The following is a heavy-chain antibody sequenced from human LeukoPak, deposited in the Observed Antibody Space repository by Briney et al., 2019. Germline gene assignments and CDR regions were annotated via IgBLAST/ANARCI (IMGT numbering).Heavy chain of an antibody. CDR1: GFTFSSYA. CDR3: AKDVNAYCSGDCSDY. CDR2: IWYDGSKK. J-gene: IGHJ4*02. V-gene: IGHV3-30*02. D-gene: IGHD2-21*01. Sequence: GSLRLSCAASGFTFSSYAMNWVRQAPGKGLEWVAFIWYDGSKKYYADSVKGRFTISRDNSKNMVSLEMNSLRTEDTAVYYCAKDVNAYCSGDCSDYWGQGTLVTVSS.